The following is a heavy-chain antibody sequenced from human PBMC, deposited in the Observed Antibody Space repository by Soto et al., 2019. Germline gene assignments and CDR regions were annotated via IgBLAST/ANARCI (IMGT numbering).Heavy chain of an antibody. Sequence: SRALPVNCFFGHVFFRRDYRRSSRPRAGKVLEWIREINHSGSTNYNPCLKSRVTISVDTSKNQFSLKLSSVTAADTAVYYCARFSAVAGSRSLLDNWGEGTLVT. CDR2: INHSGST. J-gene: IGHJ4*02. CDR1: HVFFRRDY. V-gene: IGHV4-34*01. CDR3: ARFSAVAGSRSLLDN. D-gene: IGHD6-19*01.